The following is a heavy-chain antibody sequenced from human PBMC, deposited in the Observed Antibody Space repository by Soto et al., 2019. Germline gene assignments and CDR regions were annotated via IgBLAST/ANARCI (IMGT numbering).Heavy chain of an antibody. Sequence: GGSLRLSCAASGFTFSSYGMHWVRQAPGKGLEWVAVKSYDGSNKYYADSVKGRFTISRDNSKNTLYLQMNSLRTEDTAVYYCAKEKKQQLVRGASYGMDVWGQGTTVTVSS. CDR1: GFTFSSYG. V-gene: IGHV3-30*18. J-gene: IGHJ6*02. CDR2: KSYDGSNK. D-gene: IGHD6-13*01. CDR3: AKEKKQQLVRGASYGMDV.